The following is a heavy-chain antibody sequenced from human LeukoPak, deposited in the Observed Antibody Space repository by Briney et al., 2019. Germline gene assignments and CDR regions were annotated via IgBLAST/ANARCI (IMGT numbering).Heavy chain of an antibody. V-gene: IGHV4-61*02. Sequence: PSETLSLTCTVSGDSISSGSYYWSWIRQPAGKGLGWIGRIYTSESTNYNPSLKSRVTISADTSKNQFSLKLSSVTAADTAVYYCARDNSVEDTAWWFDPWGQGTLVTVSS. J-gene: IGHJ5*02. CDR1: GDSISSGSYY. CDR2: IYTSEST. CDR3: ARDNSVEDTAWWFDP. D-gene: IGHD4-23*01.